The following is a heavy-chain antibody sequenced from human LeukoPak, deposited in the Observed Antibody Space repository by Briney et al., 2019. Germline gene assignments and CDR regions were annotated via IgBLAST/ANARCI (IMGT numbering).Heavy chain of an antibody. Sequence: QARRSPRLSCAASGFTFSSYGMHWVRQAPGKGLEWVAFLRYDGSIKYYADSVKCRFAISRDSSKNTLYPQMSSLRTEDTAVYYSAREGGTLRTSPTLDYWGQGTLVSVST. V-gene: IGHV3-30*02. CDR1: GFTFSSYG. J-gene: IGHJ4*02. CDR3: AREGGTLRTSPTLDY. D-gene: IGHD1-1*01. CDR2: LRYDGSIK.